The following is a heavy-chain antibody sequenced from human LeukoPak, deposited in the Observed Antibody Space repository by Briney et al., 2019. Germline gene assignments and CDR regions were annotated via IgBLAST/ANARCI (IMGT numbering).Heavy chain of an antibody. CDR3: AKAAVYSSTWTPFDD. CDR2: MSADGYNI. CDR1: GFTFSIYG. Sequence: GGSLRLSCAAAGFTFSIYGMHCVRQAPGKGLEWVALMSADGYNIYYADSVKGRFTISRDNSKNTLYLQMNSLRAEDTAIYFCAKAAVYSSTWTPFDDWGQGTLVTVSS. J-gene: IGHJ4*02. V-gene: IGHV3-30*18. D-gene: IGHD6-13*01.